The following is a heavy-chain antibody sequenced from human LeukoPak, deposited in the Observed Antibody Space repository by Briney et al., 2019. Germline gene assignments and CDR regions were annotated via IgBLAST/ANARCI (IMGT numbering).Heavy chain of an antibody. D-gene: IGHD4-17*01. V-gene: IGHV4-34*01. CDR2: INHSGIT. CDR1: GGSFSGYY. CDR3: ATTLSPYYTVTFDS. J-gene: IGHJ4*02. Sequence: SETLSLTCAVYGGSFSGYYWSWIRQPPGKGLEWIGEINHSGITDYSPSLKSRVTISVDTSKNQFSLEVSSVTAADTAVYYCATTLSPYYTVTFDSWGQGTLVTVSS.